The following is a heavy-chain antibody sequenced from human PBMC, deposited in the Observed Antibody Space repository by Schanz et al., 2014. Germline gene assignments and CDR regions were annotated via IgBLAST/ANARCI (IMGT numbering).Heavy chain of an antibody. CDR3: ARLDSSSWYPRY. CDR2: IKQEGDEK. CDR1: GFNFRNYW. J-gene: IGHJ4*02. V-gene: IGHV3-7*03. Sequence: EGQLVESGGGLVQPGGSLRLSCVVSGFNFRNYWMSWVRQAPGKGLEWVASIKQEGDEKNYVDSVKGRFTTSRDNGKKSMYLQMNSLRAEDTAVYYCARLDSSSWYPRYWGQGTLVTVSS. D-gene: IGHD6-13*01.